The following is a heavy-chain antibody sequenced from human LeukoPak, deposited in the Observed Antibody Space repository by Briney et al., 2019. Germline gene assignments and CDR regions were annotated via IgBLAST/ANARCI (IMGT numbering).Heavy chain of an antibody. CDR1: GFTVSSNY. J-gene: IGHJ3*02. CDR3: ARTTVTTVSDAFDI. Sequence: GGSLRLSCAASGFTVSSNYMSWVRQAPGKGLEWVSVIHSGGSTYYADSVKGRFTISRDNSKNTLYLQMNSLRAEDTAVYYCARTTVTTVSDAFDIWGQGTMVTVSS. V-gene: IGHV3-66*01. D-gene: IGHD4-17*01. CDR2: IHSGGST.